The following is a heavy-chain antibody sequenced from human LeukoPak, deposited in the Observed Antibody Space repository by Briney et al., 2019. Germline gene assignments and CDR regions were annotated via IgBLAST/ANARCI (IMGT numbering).Heavy chain of an antibody. CDR2: TYYRSKWYN. CDR1: GDSFSSNSAA. CDR3: AGGSGSYFG. V-gene: IGHV6-1*01. D-gene: IGHD1-26*01. J-gene: IGHJ4*02. Sequence: SQTLSLTCAISGDSFSSNSAAWNWLRQTPSRGLEWLGRTYYRSKWYNDYAVSVKSRITINPDTSKNQFSLQLNSVTPEDTAVYYCAGGSGSYFGWGQGTLVTVSS.